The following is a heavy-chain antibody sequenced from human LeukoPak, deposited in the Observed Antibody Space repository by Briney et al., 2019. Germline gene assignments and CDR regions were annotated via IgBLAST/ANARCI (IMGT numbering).Heavy chain of an antibody. V-gene: IGHV3-23*01. D-gene: IGHD2-15*01. CDR2: ISGSGGST. Sequence: GGSLRLSGAASGFTFSSYGMGWVRQAPGKGLEWVSAISGSGGSTYYADSGKGRFTISRDNSKNTLYLQMNRLRAEDTAVYYCATTLGYCSGGSCLFNYWGQGTLVTVSS. CDR3: ATTLGYCSGGSCLFNY. CDR1: GFTFSSYG. J-gene: IGHJ4*02.